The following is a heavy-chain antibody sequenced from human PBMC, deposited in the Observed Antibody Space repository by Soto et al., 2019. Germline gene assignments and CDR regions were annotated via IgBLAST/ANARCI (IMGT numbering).Heavy chain of an antibody. CDR2: INPTGGST. Sequence: QVQLVQSGAEVKKPGASVKVSCKASGYTFTTYYVHWVRQAPGQGLEWMGIINPTGGSTSYAQKLQGSVTMTRDTSTSTVYMELGSLRAEDTAVYYCARAADLNYDILTGYYFDYWGQGTLVTVSS. V-gene: IGHV1-46*01. J-gene: IGHJ4*02. CDR1: GYTFTTYY. CDR3: ARAADLNYDILTGYYFDY. D-gene: IGHD3-9*01.